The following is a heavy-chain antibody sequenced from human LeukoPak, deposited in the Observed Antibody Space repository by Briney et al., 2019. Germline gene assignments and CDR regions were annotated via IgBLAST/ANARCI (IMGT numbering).Heavy chain of an antibody. D-gene: IGHD6-13*01. V-gene: IGHV4-39*07. J-gene: IGHJ4*02. Sequence: SETLSLTCTVSGGSISSDNYYWGWIRQPPGKGLEWIGSIYHSGSTYYNPSLKSRVTISVDTSKNQFSLKLSSMTAADTAVYFCARVAMISYSSSWYEYWGQGTLVTVSS. CDR3: ARVAMISYSSSWYEY. CDR2: IYHSGST. CDR1: GGSISSDNYY.